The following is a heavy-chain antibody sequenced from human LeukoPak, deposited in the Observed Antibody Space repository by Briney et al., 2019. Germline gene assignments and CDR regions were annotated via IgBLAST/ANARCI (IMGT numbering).Heavy chain of an antibody. CDR3: ARIGGSFYFYYYMDV. V-gene: IGHV4-4*07. J-gene: IGHJ6*03. CDR1: GGSISSYY. D-gene: IGHD1-26*01. Sequence: SETLSLTCTVSGGSISSYYRSWIRQPAGKGLEWIGRIDTSGNTNYKPSLKSRVTMSVDTSKNQFSLKLSSVTAADTAVYYCARIGGSFYFYYYMDVWGKGTTVTVSS. CDR2: IDTSGNT.